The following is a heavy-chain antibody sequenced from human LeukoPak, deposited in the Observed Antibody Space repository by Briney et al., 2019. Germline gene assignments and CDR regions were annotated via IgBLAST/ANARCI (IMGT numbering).Heavy chain of an antibody. J-gene: IGHJ6*03. V-gene: IGHV1-2*02. Sequence: ASVKVSCKASGYTFTGYYMHWVRQAPGQGLEWMGWINPNSGGTNYAQKFQGRVTMTRDTSISTAYMELSRLRSDDTAVYYCARANGVTRYYYYYMDVWGKGTTVTISS. D-gene: IGHD2-8*01. CDR3: ARANGVTRYYYYYMDV. CDR2: INPNSGGT. CDR1: GYTFTGYY.